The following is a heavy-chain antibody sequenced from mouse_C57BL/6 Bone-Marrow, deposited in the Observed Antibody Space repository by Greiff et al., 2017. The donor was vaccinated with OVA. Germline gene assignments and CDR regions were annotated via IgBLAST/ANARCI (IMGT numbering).Heavy chain of an antibody. V-gene: IGHV5-6*01. CDR3: ARHGTYGNWAVYYFDY. Sequence: EVKVVESGGDLVKPGGSLKLSCAASGFTFSSYGMSWVRQTPDKRLEWVATISSGGSYTYYPDSVKGRFTISRDNAKNTLYLQMSSLKSEDTAMYYCARHGTYGNWAVYYFDYWGQGTTLTVSS. J-gene: IGHJ2*01. CDR2: ISSGGSYT. D-gene: IGHD2-10*02. CDR1: GFTFSSYG.